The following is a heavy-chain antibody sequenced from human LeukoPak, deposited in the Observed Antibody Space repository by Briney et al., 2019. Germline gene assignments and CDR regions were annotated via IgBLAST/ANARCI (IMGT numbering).Heavy chain of an antibody. CDR1: GFTFNSYG. Sequence: GGSLRLSCAASGFTFNSYGMHWVRQAPGKGLEWVSFIRYDGSNKYYADSVKGRFTISRDNSKNTLYLQMNSLRAEDTAVYYCAKDPPQPRSSWFDYWGQGTLVTVSS. CDR3: AKDPPQPRSSWFDY. V-gene: IGHV3-30*02. D-gene: IGHD6-13*01. J-gene: IGHJ4*02. CDR2: IRYDGSNK.